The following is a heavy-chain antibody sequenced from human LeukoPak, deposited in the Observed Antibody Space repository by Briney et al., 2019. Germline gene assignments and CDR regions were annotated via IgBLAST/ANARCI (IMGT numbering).Heavy chain of an antibody. CDR3: AKDPHLDDYGDSTRDY. CDR1: GFTFSSYS. V-gene: IGHV3-23*01. J-gene: IGHJ4*02. D-gene: IGHD4-17*01. Sequence: PGGSLRLSCAASGFTFSSYSMNWVRQAPGKGLEWVSAISGSGGSTYYADSVKGRFTISRDNSKNTLYLQMNSLRAEDTAVYYCAKDPHLDDYGDSTRDYWGQGTLVTVSS. CDR2: ISGSGGST.